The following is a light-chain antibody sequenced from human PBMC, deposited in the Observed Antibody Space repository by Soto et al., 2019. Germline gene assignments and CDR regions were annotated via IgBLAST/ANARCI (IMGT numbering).Light chain of an antibody. CDR1: QSVSSN. J-gene: IGKJ1*01. V-gene: IGKV3-15*01. Sequence: EIVMTQSPATLSMSLGERATLSCRASQSVSSNLAWYQQKPGQAPRLLIYGASTRATGIPARFSGSGSGTDFTLTISSLQAEDVAVYYCQQFYTPQWTFGQGTKVDIK. CDR3: QQFYTPQWT. CDR2: GAS.